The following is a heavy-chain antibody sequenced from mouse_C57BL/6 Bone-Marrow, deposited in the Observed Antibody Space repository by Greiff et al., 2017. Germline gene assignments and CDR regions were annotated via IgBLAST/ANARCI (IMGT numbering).Heavy chain of an antibody. CDR1: GFSLTSYG. Sequence: QVQLQQSGPGLVQPSQSLSITCTVSGFSLTSYGVHWVRQSPGKGLEWLGVIWRGGSTDNNAAFMSRLSITKDNSKSRFFFKMNSMPADDTAIYCCAETYCYGPWFAYGGQGTLVTVSA. CDR2: IWRGGST. D-gene: IGHD1-1*01. J-gene: IGHJ3*01. V-gene: IGHV2-5*01. CDR3: AETYCYGPWFAY.